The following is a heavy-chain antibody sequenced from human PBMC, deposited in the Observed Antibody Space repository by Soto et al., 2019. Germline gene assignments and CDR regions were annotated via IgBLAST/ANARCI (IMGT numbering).Heavy chain of an antibody. J-gene: IGHJ4*02. CDR2: IIPVFGTP. Sequence: QVQLEQSGSEVKKSGSSVKVSCKASGYSFSSHAITWVRQAPEQGLEWMGGIIPVFGTPSYAQKFQGRVTISADKSTNTSYLELRSLRSEDTAVYYCARGGALSTSWYWGDGLDSWGQGTQVTVSS. D-gene: IGHD6-13*01. V-gene: IGHV1-69*06. CDR1: GYSFSSHA. CDR3: ARGGALSTSWYWGDGLDS.